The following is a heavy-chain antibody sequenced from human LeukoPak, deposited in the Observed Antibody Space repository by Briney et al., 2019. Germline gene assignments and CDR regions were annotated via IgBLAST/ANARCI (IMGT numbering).Heavy chain of an antibody. J-gene: IGHJ4*02. Sequence: SETLSLTCAVSGYSISSGYYWGWIRQPPGKGLEWIGSIYHSGSTYYNSSLKSRVTISVDTSKNQFSLKLSSVTAADTAVYYCARHDPVWFGELLTNFDYWGQGTLVTVSS. V-gene: IGHV4-38-2*01. CDR2: IYHSGST. CDR3: ARHDPVWFGELLTNFDY. D-gene: IGHD3-10*01. CDR1: GYSISSGYY.